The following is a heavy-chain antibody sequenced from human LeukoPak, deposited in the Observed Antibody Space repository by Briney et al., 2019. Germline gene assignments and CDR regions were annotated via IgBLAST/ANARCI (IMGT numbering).Heavy chain of an antibody. CDR3: ARRAEGFNRVFVY. V-gene: IGHV4-39*01. CDR1: GGSISSSSYY. CDR2: IYYSGST. D-gene: IGHD3-10*01. Sequence: SETLSLTCTVSGGSISSSSYYWGWIRQPPGKGLEWIGSIYYSGSTYYNPSLKSRVTISVDTSKNQFSLKLSSVTAADTAVYYCARRAEGFNRVFVYWGQGTLVTVSS. J-gene: IGHJ4*02.